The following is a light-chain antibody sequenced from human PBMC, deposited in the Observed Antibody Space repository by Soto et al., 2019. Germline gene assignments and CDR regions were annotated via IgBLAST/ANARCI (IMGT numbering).Light chain of an antibody. CDR2: DVN. V-gene: IGLV2-14*03. J-gene: IGLJ1*01. Sequence: QSALTQPASVSGSPGQTIAISCTGTNSDVGGYNYVPWYQQHPGKAPKLMIYDVNNRPSGVSNRFSGSKSGNTASLAISGLQAEDEADYYCGSYANSNSLYVFGTGTKVTVL. CDR1: NSDVGGYNY. CDR3: GSYANSNSLYV.